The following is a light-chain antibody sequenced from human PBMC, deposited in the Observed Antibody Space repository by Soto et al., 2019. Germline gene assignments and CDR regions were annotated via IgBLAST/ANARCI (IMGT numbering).Light chain of an antibody. Sequence: QSALTQPPSVSGSPGQSVTISCTGTSSDVGSYNRVSWYQQPPGTAPKLMIYEVFNRPSGVSGRFSGSRSGNTPSLTISGLQADDEAEYYCGLFTSSATWVFGGGTQLTVL. J-gene: IGLJ2*01. CDR3: GLFTSSATWV. CDR2: EVF. V-gene: IGLV2-18*01. CDR1: SSDVGSYNR.